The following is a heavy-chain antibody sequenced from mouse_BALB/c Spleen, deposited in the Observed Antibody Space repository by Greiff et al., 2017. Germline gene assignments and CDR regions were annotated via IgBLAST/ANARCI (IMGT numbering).Heavy chain of an antibody. V-gene: IGHV5-9*03. D-gene: IGHD2-4*01. Sequence: EVKLMESGGGLVKPGGSLKLSCAASGFTFSSYTMSWVRQTPEKRLEWVATISSGGGNTYYPDSGKGRFTISRDNAKNNLYLQMSSLRSEDTALYYWARYEYDGGCDYWGQGTTLTVAA. CDR3: ARYEYDGGCDY. J-gene: IGHJ2*01. CDR1: GFTFSSYT. CDR2: ISSGGGNT.